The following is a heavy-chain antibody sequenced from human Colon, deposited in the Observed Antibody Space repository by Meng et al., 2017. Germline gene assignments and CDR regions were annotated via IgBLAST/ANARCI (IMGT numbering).Heavy chain of an antibody. J-gene: IGHJ4*02. CDR2: VYHRGDT. Sequence: QVQLQGSGPGLVKPSGTLSLTCTVSGDSISSYIWGSWVRQPPGKGLEWIGEVYHRGDTNYNPSLKSRVDISVDKSKNQFYLSLFSVTAADTAVYYCGRDQGRELINHWGQGTLVTVSS. CDR3: GRDQGRELINH. CDR1: GDSISSYIW. V-gene: IGHV4-4*02. D-gene: IGHD1-7*01.